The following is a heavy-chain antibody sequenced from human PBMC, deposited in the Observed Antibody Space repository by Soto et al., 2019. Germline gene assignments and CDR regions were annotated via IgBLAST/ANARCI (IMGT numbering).Heavy chain of an antibody. D-gene: IGHD3-22*01. CDR1: GYSFTAYY. Sequence: QVQLVQSGAEVKRSGASVKVYCRASGYSFTAYYMHWLRRAPGRGLEWMGWINPNSGDTKYEQGFQDRVTMTRDSSISTAYMELSSLRSDDTAVYYCAREGYYDSTNYYIFGIDSWGQGTLVTVSS. J-gene: IGHJ4*02. V-gene: IGHV1-2*02. CDR3: AREGYYDSTNYYIFGIDS. CDR2: INPNSGDT.